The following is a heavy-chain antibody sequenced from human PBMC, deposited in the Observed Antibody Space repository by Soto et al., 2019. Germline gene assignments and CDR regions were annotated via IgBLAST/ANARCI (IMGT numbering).Heavy chain of an antibody. Sequence: XETLSLTCSVSGRSISSNYWSWIRQSPDKGLEWLGYVFYGGTDYNPSLGGRVSMSVETSKSQFSLKLTSVTVADTAVYYCASYRGALYFEYWGPGNLVTVSS. V-gene: IGHV4-59*01. CDR2: VFYGGT. CDR3: ASYRGALYFEY. D-gene: IGHD3-16*01. J-gene: IGHJ4*02. CDR1: GRSISSNY.